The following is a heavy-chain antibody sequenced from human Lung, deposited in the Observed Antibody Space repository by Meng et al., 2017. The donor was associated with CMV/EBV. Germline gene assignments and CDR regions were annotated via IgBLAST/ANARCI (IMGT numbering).Heavy chain of an antibody. CDR3: ARFGGAPVGSTPPDY. CDR2: INPSSGVT. CDR1: GYTFSAYQ. V-gene: IGHV1-2*02. D-gene: IGHD1-26*01. Sequence: ASVMVSSNTSGYTFSAYQMHWIRQDPGHGLEGMGWINPSSGVTRSAPNYQGRVTITSERYSTDYLELTSLTSDDTAFYYCARFGGAPVGSTPPDYWGQGTLVTVSS. J-gene: IGHJ4*02.